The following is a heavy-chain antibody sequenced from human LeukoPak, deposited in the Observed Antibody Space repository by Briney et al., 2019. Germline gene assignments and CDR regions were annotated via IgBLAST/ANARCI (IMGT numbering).Heavy chain of an antibody. CDR3: AKESRTHYYYYYGMDV. D-gene: IGHD6-13*01. CDR2: ISGSGGST. V-gene: IGHV3-23*01. CDR1: GFTFSSYA. Sequence: GGPLRLSCAASGFTFSSYAMSWVRQAPGKGLEWVSAISGSGGSTYYADSVKGRFTISRDNSKNTLYLQMNSLRAEDTAVYYCAKESRTHYYYYYGMDVWGQGTTVTVSS. J-gene: IGHJ6*02.